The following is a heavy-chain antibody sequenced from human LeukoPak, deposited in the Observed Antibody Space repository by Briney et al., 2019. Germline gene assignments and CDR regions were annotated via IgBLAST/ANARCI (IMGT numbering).Heavy chain of an antibody. D-gene: IGHD6-19*01. J-gene: IGHJ3*02. CDR2: ISAYNGNT. Sequence: ASVTVSCKASGYTFTSYGISWVRQAPGQGLEWMGWISAYNGNTNYAQKLQGRVTMTTDTSTRTAYMELRSLRSDDTAVYYCARDLMYSSGWAPLGAFDIWGQGTMVTVSS. CDR1: GYTFTSYG. CDR3: ARDLMYSSGWAPLGAFDI. V-gene: IGHV1-18*01.